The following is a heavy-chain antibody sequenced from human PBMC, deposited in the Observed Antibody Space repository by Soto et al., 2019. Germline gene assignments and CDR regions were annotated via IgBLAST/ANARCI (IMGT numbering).Heavy chain of an antibody. J-gene: IGHJ4*02. CDR3: ARNYYDRSGYYKFDY. CDR1: GGSISSSSYY. D-gene: IGHD3-22*01. CDR2: IYYSGST. V-gene: IGHV4-39*01. Sequence: SETLSLTCTVSGGSISSSSYYWGWIRQPPGKGLEWIGSIYYSGSTYYNPSLQSRVTISVDTSKNQFSLKLSSVTAADTAVYYCARNYYDRSGYYKFDYWGQGTLVTVSS.